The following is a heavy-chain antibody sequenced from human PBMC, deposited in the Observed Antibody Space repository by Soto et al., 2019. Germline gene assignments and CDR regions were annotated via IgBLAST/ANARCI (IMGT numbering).Heavy chain of an antibody. D-gene: IGHD2-2*01. V-gene: IGHV3-30-3*01. CDR1: GFTFSSYA. J-gene: IGHJ6*02. Sequence: LRLSCAASGFTFSSYAMHWVRQAPGKGLEWVAVISYDGSNKYYADSVKGRFTISRDNSKNTLYLQMNSLRAEDTAVYYCALNAIPAPDYYYYGMDVWGQGTTVTVSS. CDR2: ISYDGSNK. CDR3: ALNAIPAPDYYYYGMDV.